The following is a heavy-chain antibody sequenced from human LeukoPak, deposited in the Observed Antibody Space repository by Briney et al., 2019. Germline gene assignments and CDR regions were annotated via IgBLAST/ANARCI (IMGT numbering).Heavy chain of an antibody. CDR2: ISSSGGGT. CDR3: AKSVVVVPAAPRYFDL. V-gene: IGHV3-23*01. CDR1: GFTFSSYA. D-gene: IGHD2-2*01. Sequence: GGSLRLSCAASGFTFSSYAMSWVRQAPGKGLEWVSGISSSGGGTYYADSVKGRFTISRDNSKGTLYLQMSSLRAEDTAVYYCAKSVVVVPAAPRYFDLWGRGALVTVSS. J-gene: IGHJ2*01.